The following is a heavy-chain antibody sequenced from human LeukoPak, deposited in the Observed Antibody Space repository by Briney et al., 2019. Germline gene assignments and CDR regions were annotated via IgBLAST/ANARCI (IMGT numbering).Heavy chain of an antibody. D-gene: IGHD6-13*01. V-gene: IGHV3-21*01. CDR2: ISSSSSYI. CDR1: GFTFSSYS. Sequence: PGRSLRLSCAASGFTFSSYSMNWVRQAPGKGLEWVSSISSSSSYIYYADSVKGRFTISRDNAKNSLYLQMNSLRAEDTAVYYCARSLAAVGWFDPWGQGTLVTVSS. CDR3: ARSLAAVGWFDP. J-gene: IGHJ5*02.